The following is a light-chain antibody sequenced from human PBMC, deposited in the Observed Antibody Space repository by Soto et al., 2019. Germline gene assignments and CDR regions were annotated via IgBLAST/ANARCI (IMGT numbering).Light chain of an antibody. CDR1: QSVSSY. V-gene: IGKV3-11*01. J-gene: IGKJ1*01. CDR3: QQRSNWPRT. CDR2: DAS. Sequence: EIVLSQSLATLSLSPGDRATLSCRASQSVSSYLAWYQQKPGQAPRLLIYDASDRATGIPARFSGSGSGTDFTLTISSLEPEDFAVYYCQQRSNWPRTFGQGTKV.